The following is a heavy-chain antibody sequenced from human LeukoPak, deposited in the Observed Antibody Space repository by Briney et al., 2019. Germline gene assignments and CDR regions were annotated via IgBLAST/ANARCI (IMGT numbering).Heavy chain of an antibody. V-gene: IGHV3-74*01. J-gene: IGHJ4*02. D-gene: IGHD2-21*02. Sequence: GGSPRLSCVASQFTFKNYWMHWVRQAPGRGLVWLSYISPDGSSTRYADSVRGRFTISRDNAKNTLYLQMNSLRAEDTAVYFCATAWSYWGQGTLVTVSS. CDR2: ISPDGSST. CDR1: QFTFKNYW. CDR3: ATAWSY.